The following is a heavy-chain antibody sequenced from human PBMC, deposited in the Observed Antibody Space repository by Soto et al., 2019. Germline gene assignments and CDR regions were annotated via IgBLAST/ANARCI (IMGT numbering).Heavy chain of an antibody. CDR3: ARALLGYCSSTSCSSEDYYYYMDV. Sequence: GASVKVSCKASGYTFTGYYMHWVRQAPGQGLEWMGWINPNSGGTNYAQKFQGWVTMTRDTSISTAYMELSRLRSDDTAVYYCARALLGYCSSTSCSSEDYYYYMDVWGKGTTVTVSS. CDR2: INPNSGGT. J-gene: IGHJ6*03. V-gene: IGHV1-2*04. D-gene: IGHD2-2*01. CDR1: GYTFTGYY.